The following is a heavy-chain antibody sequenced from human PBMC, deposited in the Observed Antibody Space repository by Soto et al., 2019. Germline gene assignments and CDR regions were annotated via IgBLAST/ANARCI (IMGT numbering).Heavy chain of an antibody. CDR2: IYFRGNT. CDR3: ARAPVGLDTISYFDY. Sequence: TLSLTCSVSGDSISRIDYYWTWIRQHPEKGLEWIGNIYFRGNTYYSPSLESRLTISVDTSKNQFSLKLTSVTAADTAVYFCARAPVGLDTISYFDYWGQGKLVTVSS. D-gene: IGHD3-3*01. J-gene: IGHJ4*02. V-gene: IGHV4-31*03. CDR1: GDSISRIDYY.